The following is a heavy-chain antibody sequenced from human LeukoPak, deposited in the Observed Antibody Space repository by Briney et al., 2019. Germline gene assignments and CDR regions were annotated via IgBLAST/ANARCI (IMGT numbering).Heavy chain of an antibody. V-gene: IGHV1-2*02. J-gene: IGHJ6*03. Sequence: ASVKVSCKASGYTFTGYYMHWVRQAPGQGLEWMGWINPNSGGTNYAQKFQGRVTMTRDTSISTAYMELSRLRSDDTAVYYCARVSGMYSSGWYDNYYYMDVWGKGTTVTVSS. CDR1: GYTFTGYY. CDR3: ARVSGMYSSGWYDNYYYMDV. CDR2: INPNSGGT. D-gene: IGHD6-19*01.